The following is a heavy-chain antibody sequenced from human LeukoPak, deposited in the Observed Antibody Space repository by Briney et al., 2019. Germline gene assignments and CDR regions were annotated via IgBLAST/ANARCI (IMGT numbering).Heavy chain of an antibody. CDR1: GGSFGSYP. J-gene: IGHJ3*02. D-gene: IGHD6-13*01. CDR2: IIPIFGTA. Sequence: ASVKVSFRASGGSFGSYPISWVRQAPGNGLEWKGRIIPIFGTANDAQRFQGRVTSTADDCTSIDYMELSSLRSEDTAVYYCARGRSSWYRAFDIWGQGTMVTVSS. V-gene: IGHV1-69*13. CDR3: ARGRSSWYRAFDI.